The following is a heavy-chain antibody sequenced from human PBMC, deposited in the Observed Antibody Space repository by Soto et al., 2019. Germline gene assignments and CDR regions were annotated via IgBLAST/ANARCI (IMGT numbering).Heavy chain of an antibody. CDR3: VSDPTYYYYGMDV. CDR2: ISYDGSNK. J-gene: IGHJ6*02. CDR1: GFTFSSYA. V-gene: IGHV3-30-3*01. Sequence: ESGGGVVQPGRSLRLSCAASGFTFSSYAMHWVRQAPGKGLEWVAVISYDGSNKYYADSVKGRFTISRDNSKNTLYLQMNSLRAEDTAVYYCVSDPTYYYYGMDVWGQGTTVTVSS.